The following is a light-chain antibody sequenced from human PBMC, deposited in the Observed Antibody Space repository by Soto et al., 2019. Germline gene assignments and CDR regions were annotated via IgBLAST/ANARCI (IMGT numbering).Light chain of an antibody. Sequence: IALTQSPGTLSFSPGERATLSCRTSQSVSRSYLAWYQQKPGQAPRVLIYGASIRATGIPDRFSGSGSGTDFTLTISRLEPEDFAVYYCQQYGSSPRTFGQGTKVDIK. V-gene: IGKV3-20*01. CDR3: QQYGSSPRT. CDR2: GAS. CDR1: QSVSRSY. J-gene: IGKJ1*01.